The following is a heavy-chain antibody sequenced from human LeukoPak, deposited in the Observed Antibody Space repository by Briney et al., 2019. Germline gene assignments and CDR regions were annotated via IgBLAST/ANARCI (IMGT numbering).Heavy chain of an antibody. Sequence: GWSLRLSCAASGFTVSDNYMTWVRQAPGKGLEWVSSIYSAGATHYAESVKGRFTISRDNSKNTLYLQMNSLRAEDMAVYYCARIEWERLGRAFDIWGQGTMVTVSS. D-gene: IGHD1-26*01. J-gene: IGHJ3*02. CDR2: IYSAGAT. V-gene: IGHV3-53*01. CDR1: GFTVSDNY. CDR3: ARIEWERLGRAFDI.